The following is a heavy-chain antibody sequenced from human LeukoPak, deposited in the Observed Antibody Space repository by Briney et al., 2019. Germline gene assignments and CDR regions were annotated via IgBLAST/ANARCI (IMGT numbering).Heavy chain of an antibody. D-gene: IGHD3-22*01. Sequence: SQTLSLTCTVSGGSISSGGYYWSWIRQHPGKGLEWIGYIYYSGSTYYNPSLKSRVTISVDTSKNQFSLKLSSVTAADTAVYYCARGWAYYDSSGYPTFRPFDYWGQGTLVTVSS. CDR1: GGSISSGGYY. CDR3: ARGWAYYDSSGYPTFRPFDY. V-gene: IGHV4-31*03. CDR2: IYYSGST. J-gene: IGHJ4*02.